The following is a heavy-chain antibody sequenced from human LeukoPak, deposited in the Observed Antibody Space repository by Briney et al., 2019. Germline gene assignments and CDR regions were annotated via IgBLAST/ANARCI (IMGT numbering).Heavy chain of an antibody. D-gene: IGHD2-2*02. Sequence: SETLSLTCTVSGYSISSGYYWGWIRQPPGKGLEWIGSVYHSGTTYYSPSLKSRVTISVDTSKNQFSLKLRSVTAADTAVYYCARLAPSTYCSSTSCYTGTLGQFQHWGQGTLVTVSS. J-gene: IGHJ1*01. CDR3: ARLAPSTYCSSTSCYTGTLGQFQH. CDR1: GYSISSGYY. CDR2: VYHSGTT. V-gene: IGHV4-38-2*02.